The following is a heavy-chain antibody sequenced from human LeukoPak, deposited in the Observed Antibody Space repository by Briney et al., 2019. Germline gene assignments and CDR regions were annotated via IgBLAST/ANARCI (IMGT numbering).Heavy chain of an antibody. D-gene: IGHD3-10*01. CDR2: ISGSGNSI. CDR3: GRGFVAYYYGSGGSRDQYYYMMDV. V-gene: IGHV3-11*04. Sequence: GGSLRLSCAGSGFAFSDYYMTWIRQAPGRGLEFISYISGSGNSIVYADSVKGRFTISRDNSKNTLYLQMNSLRAEDTAVYYCGRGFVAYYYGSGGSRDQYYYMMDVWGQGTTVTVSS. CDR1: GFAFSDYY. J-gene: IGHJ6*02.